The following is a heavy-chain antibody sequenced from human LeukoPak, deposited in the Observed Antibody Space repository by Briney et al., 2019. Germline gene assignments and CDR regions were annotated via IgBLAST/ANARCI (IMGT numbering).Heavy chain of an antibody. CDR1: GGSISSYY. CDR3: ARDRLRYFDWLSPNWYFDL. CDR2: IYYSGST. D-gene: IGHD3-9*01. Sequence: SETLSLTCTVSGGSISSYYWSWIRQPPGKGLEWIGYIYYSGSTNYNPSLKSRVTISVDTSKNQFSLKLSSVTAADTAMYYCARDRLRYFDWLSPNWYFDLWGRGTLVTVSS. J-gene: IGHJ2*01. V-gene: IGHV4-59*01.